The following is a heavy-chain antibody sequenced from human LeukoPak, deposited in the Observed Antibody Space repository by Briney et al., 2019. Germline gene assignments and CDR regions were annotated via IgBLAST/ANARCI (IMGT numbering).Heavy chain of an antibody. Sequence: PSQTLSLTCTVSGGSISSGGYYWSWIRQHPGKGLEWIGYIYYSGSTYYNPSPKSRVTISVDTSKNQFSLKLSSVTAADTAVYYCARAKFLGSAANDYGDYGGVVSEGYFDYWGQGTLVTVSS. CDR1: GGSISSGGYY. CDR2: IYYSGST. V-gene: IGHV4-31*03. D-gene: IGHD4-17*01. CDR3: ARAKFLGSAANDYGDYGGVVSEGYFDY. J-gene: IGHJ4*02.